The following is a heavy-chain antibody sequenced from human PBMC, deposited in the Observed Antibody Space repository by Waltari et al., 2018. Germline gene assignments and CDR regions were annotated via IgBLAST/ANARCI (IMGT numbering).Heavy chain of an antibody. CDR3: ARGGPDYYYYGMDV. J-gene: IGHJ6*02. CDR2: ISYDGSNK. CDR1: GSTFSRYA. D-gene: IGHD6-25*01. Sequence: QVQLVESGGGVVQPGRSLRLSCAASGSTFSRYALHWVRPAPGKGLEWVAVISYDGSNKYYADSVKGRFTISRDNSKNTLYLQMNSLRAEDTAVYYCARGGPDYYYYGMDVWGQGTTVTVSS. V-gene: IGHV3-30*01.